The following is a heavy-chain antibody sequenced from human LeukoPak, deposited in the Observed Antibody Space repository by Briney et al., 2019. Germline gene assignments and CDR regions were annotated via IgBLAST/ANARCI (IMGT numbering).Heavy chain of an antibody. Sequence: PGGSLRLSCAASGFTFSSYAMSWVRQAPGKGLEWVSAISGSGGSTYYADSVKGRFTISRDNSKNTLYLQMNSLRAEDTAVYYCAKAGKLLWLAYYFDYWGQGTLVTVSS. J-gene: IGHJ4*02. V-gene: IGHV3-23*01. CDR3: AKAGKLLWLAYYFDY. CDR1: GFTFSSYA. CDR2: ISGSGGST. D-gene: IGHD3-10*01.